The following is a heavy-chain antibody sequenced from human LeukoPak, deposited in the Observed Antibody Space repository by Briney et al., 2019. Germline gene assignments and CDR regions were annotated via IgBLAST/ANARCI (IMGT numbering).Heavy chain of an antibody. J-gene: IGHJ4*02. CDR3: AKGREPYGDSRFDY. CDR2: ISGSGSSA. D-gene: IGHD4-17*01. V-gene: IGHV3-23*01. Sequence: PGASLRLSCAASGFTFTNYAMSWVRQAPGKRLEWVSTISGSGSSAYYADSVKGRFTIPRDNSENTLYLQMNSLRVEDTAVYYCAKGREPYGDSRFDYWGQGTLVTVSS. CDR1: GFTFTNYA.